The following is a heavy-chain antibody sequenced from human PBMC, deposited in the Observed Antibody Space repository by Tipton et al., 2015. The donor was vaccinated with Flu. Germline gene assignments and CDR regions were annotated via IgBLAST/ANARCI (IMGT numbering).Heavy chain of an antibody. J-gene: IGHJ5*02. Sequence: TLSLTCSVSGDSMGSRYYWGWIRQAPGKGLEWIANIHRAGNTYYNSSLKSRVTISVDASKNKFSLKLTSVTAADTAVYYCAREGYKSRGHLWGQGTLVTVSS. CDR3: AREGYKSRGHL. CDR2: IHRAGNT. V-gene: IGHV4-38-2*02. D-gene: IGHD2-15*01. CDR1: GDSMGSRYY.